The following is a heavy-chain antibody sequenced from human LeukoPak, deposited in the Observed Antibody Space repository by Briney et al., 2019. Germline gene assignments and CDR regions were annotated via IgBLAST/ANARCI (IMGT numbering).Heavy chain of an antibody. Sequence: SVKVSCKASEGTFSSYAISWVRQSPGQGLEWMGGIIPIFGTANYAQKFQGRVTITTDESTSTAYMELSSLRSEDTAVYYCARGTIGIVGATKSYYYYMDVWGKGTTVTVSS. CDR2: IIPIFGTA. CDR3: ARGTIGIVGATKSYYYYMDV. V-gene: IGHV1-69*05. J-gene: IGHJ6*03. D-gene: IGHD1-26*01. CDR1: EGTFSSYA.